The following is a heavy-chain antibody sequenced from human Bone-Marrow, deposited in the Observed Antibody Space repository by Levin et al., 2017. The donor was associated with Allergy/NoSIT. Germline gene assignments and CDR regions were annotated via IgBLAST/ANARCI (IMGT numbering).Heavy chain of an antibody. D-gene: IGHD6-19*01. CDR3: ARTRRTIYSSGWYLIDY. J-gene: IGHJ4*02. Sequence: PSETLSLTCAVYGGSFSGYYWSWIRQPPGKGLEWIGEINHSGSTNYNPSLKSRVTISVDTSKNQFSLKLSSVTAADTAVYYCARTRRTIYSSGWYLIDYWGQGTLVTVSS. CDR1: GGSFSGYY. V-gene: IGHV4-34*01. CDR2: INHSGST.